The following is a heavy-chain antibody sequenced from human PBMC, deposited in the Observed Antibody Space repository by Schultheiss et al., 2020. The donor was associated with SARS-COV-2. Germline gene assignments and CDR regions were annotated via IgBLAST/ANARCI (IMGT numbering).Heavy chain of an antibody. CDR1: GYSFTSYW. J-gene: IGHJ4*02. V-gene: IGHV5-10-1*01. CDR3: ARQEAAAGTVDY. D-gene: IGHD6-13*01. Sequence: GSLRLSCKGSGYSFTSYWISWVRQMPGKGLEWMGRIDPSDSYTNYSPSFQGHVTISADKSISTAYLQWSSLKASDTAMYYCARQEAAAGTVDYWGQGTLVTVSS. CDR2: IDPSDSYT.